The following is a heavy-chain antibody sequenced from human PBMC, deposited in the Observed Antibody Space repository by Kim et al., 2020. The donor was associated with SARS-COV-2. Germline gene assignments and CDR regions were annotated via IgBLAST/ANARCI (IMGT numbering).Heavy chain of an antibody. J-gene: IGHJ5*02. CDR1: GYFFNTYD. CDR2: VTPSTGNT. CDR3: ARTTTGWPNWFDL. V-gene: IGHV1-8*02. Sequence: ASVKVSCMASGYFFNTYDINWVRQASGQGLEWLGWVTPSTGNTGYAQKFQGRVTVTRDTSIRTAYMELRNLRYEDTAVYYCARTTTGWPNWFDLWGQGT. D-gene: IGHD6-19*01.